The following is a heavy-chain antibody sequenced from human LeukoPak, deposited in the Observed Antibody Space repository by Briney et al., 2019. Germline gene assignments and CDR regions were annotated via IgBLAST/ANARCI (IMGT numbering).Heavy chain of an antibody. CDR3: ARSPVVKQWLEYYFDY. Sequence: SETLSLTCTGSGGSIRSYYWSWIRQPPGKGLEWIGYIYYSGSTNYNPSLKSRVTISVDTSKNQFSLKLSSVTAADTAVYYCARSPVVKQWLEYYFDYWGQGTLVTVSS. CDR2: IYYSGST. D-gene: IGHD6-19*01. J-gene: IGHJ4*02. CDR1: GGSIRSYY. V-gene: IGHV4-59*01.